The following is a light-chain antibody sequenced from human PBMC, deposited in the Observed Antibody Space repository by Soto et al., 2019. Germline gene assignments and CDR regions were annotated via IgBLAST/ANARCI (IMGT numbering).Light chain of an antibody. CDR2: DVS. J-gene: IGLJ3*02. Sequence: QSALTQPRSVSGSPGQSVTISCTGTSSDVGGYNYVSWYQQHPGKAPNLVIYDVSKRPSGVPDRFSGSKSGNTASLTISGLQAEDEADYYCCSYAGNSLWVFGGGTKLTVL. CDR3: CSYAGNSLWV. V-gene: IGLV2-11*01. CDR1: SSDVGGYNY.